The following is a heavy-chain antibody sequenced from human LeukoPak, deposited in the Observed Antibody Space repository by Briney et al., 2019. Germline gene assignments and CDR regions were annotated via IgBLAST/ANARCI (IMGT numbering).Heavy chain of an antibody. V-gene: IGHV4-59*01. CDR1: GGSISSYY. Sequence: SETLSLTCTVSGGSISSYYWSWLRQPPGKGLEWIGYIYYSGTTNYNPSLKSRVIISVDTSKNQFSLKLTSVTAADTAVYYCAREGVVPVHARGWFDPWGQGTLVTVSS. CDR3: AREGVVPVHARGWFDP. J-gene: IGHJ5*02. CDR2: IYYSGTT. D-gene: IGHD2-2*01.